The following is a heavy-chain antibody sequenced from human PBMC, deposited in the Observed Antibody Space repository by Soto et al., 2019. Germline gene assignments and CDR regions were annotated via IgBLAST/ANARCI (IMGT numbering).Heavy chain of an antibody. CDR1: GYTFSTFG. V-gene: IGHV3-30*18. D-gene: IGHD2-2*01. CDR2: MSYDGRYE. Sequence: QVQLVESGGDVVQPGKSLRLSCVGSGYTFSTFGMHWVRQAPGKGLGWVTSMSYDGRYENYADSVRGRFTISRDNSKNTLYLQMHSLRTEDTAIYYCTKEMGAAMPFESWGQGTMVTVSS. CDR3: TKEMGAAMPFES. J-gene: IGHJ4*02.